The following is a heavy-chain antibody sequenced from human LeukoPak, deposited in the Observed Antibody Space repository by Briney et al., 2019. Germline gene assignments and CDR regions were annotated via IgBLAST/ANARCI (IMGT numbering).Heavy chain of an antibody. CDR2: INHSGST. J-gene: IGHJ6*03. V-gene: IGHV4-34*01. CDR3: ARGRQQLAWVTYYYYYMDV. Sequence: PSETLSLTCAVYGGSFSGYYWSWLRQPPGKGREGVGEINHSGSTNYNPSLRSRVTISVDTSKNQFSLKLGSVTAADTAVYYCARGRQQLAWVTYYYYYMDVWGKGTTVTVSS. D-gene: IGHD6-13*01. CDR1: GGSFSGYY.